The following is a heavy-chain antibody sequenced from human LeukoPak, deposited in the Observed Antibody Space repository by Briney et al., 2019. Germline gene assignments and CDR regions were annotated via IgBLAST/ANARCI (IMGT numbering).Heavy chain of an antibody. V-gene: IGHV3-30-3*01. J-gene: IGHJ4*02. Sequence: GGSLRLSCAGSGFTFSSYDIHWVRQAPGRGLEWVAVISVDGRLKYYADSVKGRFTISRDNSKNTLYLQMNSLRIEDTAVYYCARDPVPSKPDYFDNWGQGTLVTVSS. D-gene: IGHD6-6*01. CDR3: ARDPVPSKPDYFDN. CDR1: GFTFSSYD. CDR2: ISVDGRLK.